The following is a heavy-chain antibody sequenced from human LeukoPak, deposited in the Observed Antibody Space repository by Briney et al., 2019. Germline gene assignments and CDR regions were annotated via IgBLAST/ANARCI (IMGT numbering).Heavy chain of an antibody. V-gene: IGHV3-23*01. J-gene: IGHJ4*02. CDR3: AKGRWELLGLFDY. Sequence: GGSLRLSCAASGFTFSSYAMSWVHQAPGKGLEWVSAISGSGGSTYYADSVKGRFTISRDNSKNTLYLQMNSLRAEDTAVYYCAKGRWELLGLFDYWGQGTLVTVSS. D-gene: IGHD1-26*01. CDR1: GFTFSSYA. CDR2: ISGSGGST.